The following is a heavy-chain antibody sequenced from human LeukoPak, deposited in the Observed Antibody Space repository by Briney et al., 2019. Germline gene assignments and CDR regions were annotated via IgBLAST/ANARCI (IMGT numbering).Heavy chain of an antibody. J-gene: IGHJ4*02. Sequence: YPGGSLRLSCAASGFTFSSYGMDWVRQAPGKGLEWVGVIWYDGSNKYYADSVKGRFTISRDNSKNTLYLQMNSLRAEDTAVYYCARDHGPDYWGQGTLVTVSS. CDR1: GFTFSSYG. V-gene: IGHV3-33*01. CDR2: IWYDGSNK. D-gene: IGHD2-8*01. CDR3: ARDHGPDY.